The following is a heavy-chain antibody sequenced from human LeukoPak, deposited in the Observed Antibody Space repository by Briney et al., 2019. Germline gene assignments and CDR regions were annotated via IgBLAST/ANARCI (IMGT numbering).Heavy chain of an antibody. CDR2: VSGGDPTT. V-gene: IGHV3-23*01. CDR1: DFSFATYG. CDR3: AQDGASIRFDN. Sequence: GGSLRLSCAASDFSFATYGMGWVRQAPGRGLEWVSSVSGGDPTTYYADSVKGRFTISRDNSKNTLYLQMNSLRAEDTAVYYCAQDGASIRFDNWGQGTLVTVSS. D-gene: IGHD3-16*01. J-gene: IGHJ4*02.